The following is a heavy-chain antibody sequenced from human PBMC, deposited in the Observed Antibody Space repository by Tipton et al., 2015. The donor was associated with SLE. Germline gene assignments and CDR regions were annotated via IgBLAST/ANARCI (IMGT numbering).Heavy chain of an antibody. CDR2: ISASNGNT. Sequence: QLVQSGAEVKKPGASVKVSCKASGYTFTSYGISWVRQAPGQGLEWMGWISASNGNTNYAQKLQGRVTMTSVTSTITAYMELRSLRSDDTAVYYCARVALSGYSYGLYYFDYWGQGTLVPVSS. V-gene: IGHV1-18*01. CDR3: ARVALSGYSYGLYYFDY. J-gene: IGHJ4*02. CDR1: GYTFTSYG. D-gene: IGHD5-18*01.